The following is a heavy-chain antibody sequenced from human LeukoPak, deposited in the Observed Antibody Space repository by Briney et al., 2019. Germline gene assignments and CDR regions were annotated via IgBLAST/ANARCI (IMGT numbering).Heavy chain of an antibody. CDR3: ARVNNYYDSSGELAIDY. Sequence: SETLSLTCTVSGGSISSSSYYWGWIRQPPGKGLEWIGSIYYSGSTYYNPSLKSRVTISVDTSKNQFSLKLSSVTAADTAVYYCARVNNYYDSSGELAIDYWGQGTLVTVSS. D-gene: IGHD3-22*01. V-gene: IGHV4-39*07. J-gene: IGHJ4*02. CDR2: IYYSGST. CDR1: GGSISSSSYY.